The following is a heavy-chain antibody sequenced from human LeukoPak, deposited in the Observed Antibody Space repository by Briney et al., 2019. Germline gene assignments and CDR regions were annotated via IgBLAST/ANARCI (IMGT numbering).Heavy chain of an antibody. CDR1: GYTFTSYD. Sequence: ASVKVSCKASGYTFTSYDINWVRQATGQGLEWMGWMNPNSGNTGYAQKFQGRVTMTRNTSISTAYMELSSLRSEDTAVYYCARCRRVTYYMDVWGKGTTVTVSS. CDR3: ARCRRVTYYMDV. J-gene: IGHJ6*03. V-gene: IGHV1-8*01. CDR2: MNPNSGNT. D-gene: IGHD1-14*01.